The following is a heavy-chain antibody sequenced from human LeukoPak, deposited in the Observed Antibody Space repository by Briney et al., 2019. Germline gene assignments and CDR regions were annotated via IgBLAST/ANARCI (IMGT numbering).Heavy chain of an antibody. V-gene: IGHV4-34*01. D-gene: IGHD2-2*01. CDR1: GGSFSGYY. Sequence: SETLSLTCAVYGGSFSGYYWSWIRQPPGKGLEWIGEINHSGSTNYNPSLKSRVTISVDTSKNQFSLRLTSLTAADTAVYYCTREVYCSSDICPDTDYWGQGILVTVSS. J-gene: IGHJ4*02. CDR2: INHSGST. CDR3: TREVYCSSDICPDTDY.